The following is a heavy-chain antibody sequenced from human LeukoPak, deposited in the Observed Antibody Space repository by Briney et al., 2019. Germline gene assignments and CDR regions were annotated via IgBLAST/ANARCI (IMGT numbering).Heavy chain of an antibody. J-gene: IGHJ4*02. V-gene: IGHV3-23*01. CDR1: GFTFSSYA. D-gene: IGHD6-13*01. CDR2: IGTSGAST. CDR3: AKLKVLTAAAPRGYFDY. Sequence: GGSLRLSCAASGFTFSSYAMSWVRQAPGKGLEWVSAIGTSGASTYSADSVKGRFTISRDNSKNMLYLQMNSLTAEDTAVYYCAKLKVLTAAAPRGYFDYWGQGTLVTASS.